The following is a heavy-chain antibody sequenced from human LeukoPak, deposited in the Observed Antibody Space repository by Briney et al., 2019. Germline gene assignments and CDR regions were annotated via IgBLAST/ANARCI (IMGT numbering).Heavy chain of an antibody. Sequence: AASVKVSCKASGYTFTGYYMHWVRQAPGQGVEWMGWINPNSGGTNYAQKFQGRVTMTRDTSISTAYMKLSRLRSDDAAVYYCARVTMIVVARDPFDYWGQGTLVTVSS. J-gene: IGHJ4*02. D-gene: IGHD3-22*01. CDR3: ARVTMIVVARDPFDY. V-gene: IGHV1-2*02. CDR1: GYTFTGYY. CDR2: INPNSGGT.